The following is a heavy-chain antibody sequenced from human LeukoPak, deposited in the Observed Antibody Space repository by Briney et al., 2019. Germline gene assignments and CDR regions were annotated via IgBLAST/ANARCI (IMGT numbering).Heavy chain of an antibody. V-gene: IGHV3-30*12. D-gene: IGHD3-16*01. Sequence: GRSLRLSCAASGFTFSSYGMHWVRQAPGKGLEWVAVMSYDGRKKYYTDSVKGRFTISRDNSQNTLYLQMNSLRAEDTAVYYCARDPLRDDYVWGNYHNGADYWGQGTLVTVSS. CDR2: MSYDGRKK. J-gene: IGHJ4*02. CDR3: ARDPLRDDYVWGNYHNGADY. CDR1: GFTFSSYG.